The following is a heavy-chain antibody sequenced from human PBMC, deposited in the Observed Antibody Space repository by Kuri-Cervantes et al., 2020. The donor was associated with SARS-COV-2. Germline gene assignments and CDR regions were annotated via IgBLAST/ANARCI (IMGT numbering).Heavy chain of an antibody. CDR1: GFTFSSYS. D-gene: IGHD6-13*01. V-gene: IGHV3-30*03. J-gene: IGHJ4*02. CDR3: ARDLAAAGVFGY. CDR2: ISYDGSNK. Sequence: GGSLRLSCAASGFTFSSYSMNWVRQAPGKGLEWVAVISYDGSNKYYADSVKGRFTISRENAKNSLYLQMNSLRAEDTAVYYCARDLAAAGVFGYWGQGTLVTVSS.